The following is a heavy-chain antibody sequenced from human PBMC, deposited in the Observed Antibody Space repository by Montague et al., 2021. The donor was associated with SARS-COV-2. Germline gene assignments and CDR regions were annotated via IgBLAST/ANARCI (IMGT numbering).Heavy chain of an antibody. Sequence: SETLSLTCTVSGGSISRYYWGWIRQPPGKGLEWIGYIYYSGSTNYNPSLKSRVTISVDTSKNQFSLKLSSVTAADTAVYYCARGIFTIPFIPAHYFMDVWGKVTTVTVSS. CDR1: GGSISRYY. J-gene: IGHJ6*03. D-gene: IGHD3-3*01. CDR2: IYYSGST. CDR3: ARGIFTIPFIPAHYFMDV. V-gene: IGHV4-59*01.